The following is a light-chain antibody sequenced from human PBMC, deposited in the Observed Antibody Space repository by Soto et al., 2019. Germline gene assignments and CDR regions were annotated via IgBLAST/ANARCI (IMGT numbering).Light chain of an antibody. CDR3: QQSYTTPVT. Sequence: IQITLSPSSLSASVGNRVTITCRASQTISTYLNWYQQKPGKAPKLLIYAASSLQSGVPSRFSGSASGTDFTLTIHSLQPEDFATYFCQQSYTTPVTFGQGTRLEIK. CDR2: AAS. V-gene: IGKV1-39*01. CDR1: QTISTY. J-gene: IGKJ5*01.